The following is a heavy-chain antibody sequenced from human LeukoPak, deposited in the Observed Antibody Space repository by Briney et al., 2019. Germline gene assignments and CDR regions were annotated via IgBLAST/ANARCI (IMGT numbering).Heavy chain of an antibody. J-gene: IGHJ3*02. CDR2: ISSSSSTI. CDR3: ASLNVLRFLEWLFPDAFDI. V-gene: IGHV3-48*01. CDR1: GFTFSTYA. Sequence: PGGSLRLSCAASGFTFSTYAISWVRQAPGKGLEWVSYISSSSSTIYYADSVKGRFTISRDNAKNSLYLQTNSLRAEDTAVYYCASLNVLRFLEWLFPDAFDIWGQGTMVTVSS. D-gene: IGHD3-3*01.